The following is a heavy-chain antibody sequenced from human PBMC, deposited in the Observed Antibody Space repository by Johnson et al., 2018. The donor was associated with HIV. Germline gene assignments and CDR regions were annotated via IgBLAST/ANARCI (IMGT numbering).Heavy chain of an antibody. CDR2: IGTAGNT. CDR3: ASGDYVAAFDI. Sequence: VQLVESGGGLVQPGGSLRLSCAASGFTVSSNYMSWVRQAPGKGLEWVSGIGTAGNTYYPGSVKGRFNISRENGKNSLYLQMNSLRAEDTAVYYCASGDYVAAFDIWGQGTMVTVSS. CDR1: GFTVSSNY. J-gene: IGHJ3*02. D-gene: IGHD4-17*01. V-gene: IGHV3-66*01.